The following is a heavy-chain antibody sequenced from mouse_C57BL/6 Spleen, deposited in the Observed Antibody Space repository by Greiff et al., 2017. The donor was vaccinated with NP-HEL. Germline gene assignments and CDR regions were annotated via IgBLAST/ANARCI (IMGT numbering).Heavy chain of an antibody. Sequence: VQLQQSGAELVKPGASVKLSCKASGYTFTEYTIHWVKQRSGQGLEWIGWFYPGSGSIKYNEKFKDKATLTADKSSSTVYMELSRLTSEDSAVYFCARQEEDSNYEGYYAMDYWGQGTSVTVSS. D-gene: IGHD2-5*01. CDR3: ARQEEDSNYEGYYAMDY. V-gene: IGHV1-62-2*01. J-gene: IGHJ4*01. CDR2: FYPGSGSI. CDR1: GYTFTEYT.